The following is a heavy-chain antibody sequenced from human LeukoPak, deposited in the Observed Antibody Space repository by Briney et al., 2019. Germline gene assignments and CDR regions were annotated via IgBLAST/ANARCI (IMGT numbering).Heavy chain of an antibody. V-gene: IGHV4-34*01. D-gene: IGHD6-13*01. CDR1: GRSFSGYY. Sequence: SETLSLTCAVYGRSFSGYYWSWIRQPPGKGLEWIGEINHSGSTNYNPSLKSRVTISVDTSKNQFSLKLSSVTAADTAVYYCARGGSSSWRGWFDPWGQGTLVTVSS. CDR3: ARGGSSSWRGWFDP. J-gene: IGHJ5*02. CDR2: INHSGST.